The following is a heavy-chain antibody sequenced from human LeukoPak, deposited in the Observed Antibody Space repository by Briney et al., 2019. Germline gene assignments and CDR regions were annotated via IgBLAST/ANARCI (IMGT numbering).Heavy chain of an antibody. CDR2: IYYSGST. D-gene: IGHD3-10*01. J-gene: IGHJ6*03. Sequence: SETLSHTCTVSGGSISSSSYYWGWIRQPPGKGLEWIGSIYYSGSTYYNPSLKSRVTISVDTSKNQFSLKLSSVTAADTAVYYCARVGSGYYMDVWGKGTTVTVSS. V-gene: IGHV4-39*07. CDR1: GGSISSSSYY. CDR3: ARVGSGYYMDV.